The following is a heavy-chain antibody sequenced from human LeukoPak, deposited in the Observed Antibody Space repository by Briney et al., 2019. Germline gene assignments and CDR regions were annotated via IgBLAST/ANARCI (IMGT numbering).Heavy chain of an antibody. CDR2: VTTSSTYT. D-gene: IGHD3-3*01. V-gene: IGHV3-11*06. J-gene: IGHJ4*02. CDR3: AREGFLEWLLHFDY. Sequence: PVQPLDSPSVVTTSSTYTFYADSVKGRFTISRDNAKNSLYLQMNSLRAEDTAVYYCAREGFLEWLLHFDYWGQGTLVTVSS.